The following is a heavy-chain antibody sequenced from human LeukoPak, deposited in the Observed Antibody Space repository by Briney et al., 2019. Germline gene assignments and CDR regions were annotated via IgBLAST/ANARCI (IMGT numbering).Heavy chain of an antibody. CDR1: GGSISNNY. CDR2: IYYSGST. CDR3: ASHKGF. Sequence: SETLSLTCTVSGGSISNNYWSWFRQPPGKGLEWIGYIYYSGSTNYNPSLKRRVTISVDTSKSQFSLKLSSVTAADTAVYYCASHKGFWGQGTLVTVSS. V-gene: IGHV4-59*01. J-gene: IGHJ4*02.